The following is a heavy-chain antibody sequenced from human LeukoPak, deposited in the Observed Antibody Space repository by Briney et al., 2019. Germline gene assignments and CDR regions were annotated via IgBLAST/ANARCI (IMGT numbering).Heavy chain of an antibody. V-gene: IGHV4-30-2*01. CDR1: GGSISSGGYS. CDR2: IYHSGST. J-gene: IGHJ3*02. D-gene: IGHD1-26*01. Sequence: SETLSLTCAVSGGSISSGGYSWSWIRQPPGKGLEWIGYIYHSGSTYYNPSLKSRVTISVDRSKNQFSLKLSSVTAADTAVYYCAREKWELHAFDIWGQGTMVTVSS. CDR3: AREKWELHAFDI.